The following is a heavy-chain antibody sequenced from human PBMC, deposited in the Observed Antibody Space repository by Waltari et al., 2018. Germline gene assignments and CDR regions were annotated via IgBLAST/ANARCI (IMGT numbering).Heavy chain of an antibody. J-gene: IGHJ5*01. V-gene: IGHV4-59*11. Sequence: QVHLQESGQGLVKPSETLSLTCTVSNGSLNNHYWSWIRQPPGKRMEWIGWINQITGDTNYNPSLESRVIISSDISKNQFSLKLTSVTAADTAIYYCAREGSLYSSTGGWIGPWGQGMLVTVSS. CDR3: AREGSLYSSTGGWIGP. D-gene: IGHD2-2*01. CDR2: INQITGDT. CDR1: NGSLNNHY.